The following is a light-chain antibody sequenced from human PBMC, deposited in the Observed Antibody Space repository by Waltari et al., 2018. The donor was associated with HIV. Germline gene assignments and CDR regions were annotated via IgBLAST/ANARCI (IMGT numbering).Light chain of an antibody. CDR2: GNT. CDR3: QSYDSSLNGWV. J-gene: IGLJ3*02. CDR1: SSNIGAGYD. V-gene: IGLV1-40*01. Sequence: VSGAPGRKVTISCTGSSSNIGAGYDVYWYQQCPGTAPKVLIYGNTNRPSGVPDRFSGSKSGNSASLAITGLQADDEADYYCQSYDSSLNGWVFGGGTKLTV.